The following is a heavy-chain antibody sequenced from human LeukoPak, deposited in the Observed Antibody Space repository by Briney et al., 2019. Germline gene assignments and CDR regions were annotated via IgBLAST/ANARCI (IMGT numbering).Heavy chain of an antibody. D-gene: IGHD1-26*01. Sequence: ASVKVSCKASGYTFTSNYIHWVRQAPGQGLEWMGMIYPRDGSTSYAQKFQGRVTVTRDTSTSTVHMELSGLRSEDTAVYYCAKAARAVGATLPLGWGQGTLVTVSS. CDR3: AKAARAVGATLPLG. CDR1: GYTFTSNY. CDR2: IYPRDGST. J-gene: IGHJ4*02. V-gene: IGHV1-46*01.